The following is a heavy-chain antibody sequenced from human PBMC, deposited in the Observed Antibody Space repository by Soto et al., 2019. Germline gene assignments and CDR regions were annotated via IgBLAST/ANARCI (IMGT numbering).Heavy chain of an antibody. Sequence: SETLSLTCTVSGGSISSYYWSWIRQPPGKGLEWIGYVYYSGSTNYNPSLKSRVTISVDTSKNQFSLKLSSVTAADPAVYYCARFVPRYYYDSSGDAFDIWGQGTMVTVS. CDR2: VYYSGST. CDR1: GGSISSYY. CDR3: ARFVPRYYYDSSGDAFDI. V-gene: IGHV4-59*01. J-gene: IGHJ3*02. D-gene: IGHD3-22*01.